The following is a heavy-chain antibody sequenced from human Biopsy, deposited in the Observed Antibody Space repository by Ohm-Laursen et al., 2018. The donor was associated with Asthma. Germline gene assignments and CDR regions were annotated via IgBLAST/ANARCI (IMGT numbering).Heavy chain of an antibody. J-gene: IGHJ6*02. CDR1: GGSVSTGSYY. CDR3: ARGPNYHGSGRAPIGMDV. D-gene: IGHD3-10*01. Sequence: GTLSLTCTVSGGSVSTGSYYWSWIRQPPGKGLEWLGYIYYTGSDNYNPSLKSRVTISVDTSKNQFSLRLNSVTTADTAVYYCARGPNYHGSGRAPIGMDVWGQGTTVTVSS. CDR2: IYYTGSD. V-gene: IGHV4-61*01.